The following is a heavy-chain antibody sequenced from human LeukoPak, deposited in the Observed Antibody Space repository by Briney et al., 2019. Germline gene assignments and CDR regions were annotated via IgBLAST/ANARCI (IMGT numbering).Heavy chain of an antibody. Sequence: SQTLSLTCAISGDSVSSNSAAWIWIRQSPSRGLEWLGMTYYRSKWYHDYAVSVKSRITVTSDTSNNQFSLQLNSVTPEDAAVYYCARTTQGIFDYWGQGTLVTVSS. J-gene: IGHJ4*02. CDR2: TYYRSKWYH. D-gene: IGHD1-1*01. CDR1: GDSVSSNSAA. V-gene: IGHV6-1*01. CDR3: ARTTQGIFDY.